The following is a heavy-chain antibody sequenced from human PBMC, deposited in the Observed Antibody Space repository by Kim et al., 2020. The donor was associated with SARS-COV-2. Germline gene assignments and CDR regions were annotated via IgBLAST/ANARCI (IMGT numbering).Heavy chain of an antibody. CDR1: GFTFSSYG. CDR3: AKEVRYSYGPRNWVRYYGMDV. Sequence: GGSLRLSCAASGFTFSSYGMHWVRQAPGKGLEWVAVISYDGSNKYYADSVKGRFTISRDNSKNTLYLQMNSLRAEDTAVYYCAKEVRYSYGPRNWVRYYGMDVWGQGTTVTVSS. V-gene: IGHV3-30*18. D-gene: IGHD5-18*01. J-gene: IGHJ6*02. CDR2: ISYDGSNK.